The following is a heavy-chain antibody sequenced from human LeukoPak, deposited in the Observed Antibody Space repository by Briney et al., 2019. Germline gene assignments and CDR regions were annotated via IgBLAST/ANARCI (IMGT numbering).Heavy chain of an antibody. Sequence: SVKVSCKASEGTFSSYAISWVRQAPGQGLEWMGGIIPIFGTANYAQKFQGRVTITADESTSTAYMELSSLRSEDTAVYYCATLQEVAVAPVVDYWGQGTLVTVSS. CDR2: IIPIFGTA. J-gene: IGHJ4*02. CDR3: ATLQEVAVAPVVDY. D-gene: IGHD6-19*01. V-gene: IGHV1-69*13. CDR1: EGTFSSYA.